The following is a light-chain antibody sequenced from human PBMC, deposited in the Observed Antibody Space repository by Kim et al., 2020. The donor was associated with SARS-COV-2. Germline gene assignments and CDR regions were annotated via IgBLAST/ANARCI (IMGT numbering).Light chain of an antibody. CDR1: KLGDKY. CDR2: EDS. CDR3: QTWDSITVV. Sequence: SYELTQPPSVSVSPGQTASITCSGDKLGDKYACWYQQKPGQSPVLVLYEDSKRPSGIPERFSGSNSGNTATLTISGTQAMDEADYYCQTWDSITVVFAGG. V-gene: IGLV3-1*01. J-gene: IGLJ2*01.